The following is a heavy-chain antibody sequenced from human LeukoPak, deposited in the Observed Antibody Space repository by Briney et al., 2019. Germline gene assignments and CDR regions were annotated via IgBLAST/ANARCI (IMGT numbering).Heavy chain of an antibody. CDR3: ATDVTGSGTHDY. CDR1: GYTLTELS. D-gene: IGHD3-10*01. V-gene: IGHV1-24*01. J-gene: IGHJ4*02. Sequence: HEASVKVSCRVSGYTLTELSMHWVRQAPGKGLEWMGGFDPEDGETIYAQTFQGRVTMTEDTSTDTAYMELSSLRSEDTAVYYCATDVTGSGTHDYWGQGTLVTVSS. CDR2: FDPEDGET.